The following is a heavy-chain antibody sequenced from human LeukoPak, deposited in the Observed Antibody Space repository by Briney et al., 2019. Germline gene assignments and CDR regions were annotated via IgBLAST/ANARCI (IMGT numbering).Heavy chain of an antibody. V-gene: IGHV4-59*08. CDR1: GASINPFY. J-gene: IGHJ4*02. D-gene: IGHD3-22*01. CDR3: ARHSQAGYYSDSSGYYYFDY. Sequence: SETLSLTCTVSGASINPFYWTWIRQSPRKGLEWIGYIYYTGKTNYNPSLESRVTISVDTSKNQFSLKLSSVTAADTAVYYCARHSQAGYYSDSSGYYYFDYWGQGSLVTVSS. CDR2: IYYTGKT.